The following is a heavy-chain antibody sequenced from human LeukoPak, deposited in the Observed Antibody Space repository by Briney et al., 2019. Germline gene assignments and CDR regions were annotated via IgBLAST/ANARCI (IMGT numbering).Heavy chain of an antibody. D-gene: IGHD3-3*01. V-gene: IGHV3-21*01. CDR1: GFTFSSYS. J-gene: IGHJ6*02. CDR3: ARAVHGFWSGYSLGATLPYYYGMDV. Sequence: PRGSLRLSCAASGFTFSSYSMNWVRPAPGEGLEWVSSISSSSSYIYYADSVKGRFTISRDNAKNSLYLQMNSLRAEDTAVYYCARAVHGFWSGYSLGATLPYYYGMDVWGQGTTVTVSS. CDR2: ISSSSSYI.